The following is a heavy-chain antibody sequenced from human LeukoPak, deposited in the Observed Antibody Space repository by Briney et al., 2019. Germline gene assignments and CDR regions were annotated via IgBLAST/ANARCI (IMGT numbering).Heavy chain of an antibody. J-gene: IGHJ4*02. Sequence: PGGSLRLSCAASGFTFSSYGMHWVRQAPGKGLEWVSAISGSGGSTYYADSVKGRFTISRDNSKNTLYLQMNSLRAEDTAVYYCATTYGDYELDYWGQGTLVTVSS. CDR2: ISGSGGST. CDR3: ATTYGDYELDY. V-gene: IGHV3-23*01. D-gene: IGHD4-17*01. CDR1: GFTFSSYG.